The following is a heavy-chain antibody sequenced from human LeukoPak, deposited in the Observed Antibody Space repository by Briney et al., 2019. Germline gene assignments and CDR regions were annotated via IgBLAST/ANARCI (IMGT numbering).Heavy chain of an antibody. J-gene: IGHJ5*02. Sequence: GGSLRLSCAASGFTFSSYSMNWVRQAPGKGLEWVSYISSSSSTIYYADSVKGRFTISRDNAKNSLYLQMNSLRAEDTALYYCARGIDDGDNWFDPWGQGTLVTVSS. CDR1: GFTFSSYS. CDR3: ARGIDDGDNWFDP. CDR2: ISSSSSTI. D-gene: IGHD1-1*01. V-gene: IGHV3-48*01.